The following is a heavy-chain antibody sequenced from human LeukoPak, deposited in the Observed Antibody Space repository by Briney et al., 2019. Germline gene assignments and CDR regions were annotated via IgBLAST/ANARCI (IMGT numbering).Heavy chain of an antibody. CDR3: ARDLRLIGGVIGLFDY. V-gene: IGHV3-21*01. CDR1: GFTFSSYS. J-gene: IGHJ4*02. Sequence: GGSLRLSCAASGFTFSSYSMNWVRQAPGKGLEWVSSISSSSSYIYYADSVKGRFTTSRDNAKNSLYLQMNSLRAEDTAVYYCARDLRLIGGVIGLFDYWGQGTLVTVSS. CDR2: ISSSSSYI. D-gene: IGHD3-16*02.